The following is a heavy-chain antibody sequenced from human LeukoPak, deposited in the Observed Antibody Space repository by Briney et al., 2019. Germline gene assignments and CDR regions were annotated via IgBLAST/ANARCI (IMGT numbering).Heavy chain of an antibody. CDR3: AREVVAAGFDY. D-gene: IGHD2-15*01. J-gene: IGHJ4*02. CDR1: GFTFSSYA. CDR2: ISYDGSNK. Sequence: GGSLRLSCAASGFTFSSYAMHWVRQAPGKGLEWVAVISYDGSNKYYADSVKGRFTISRDNAKNSLYLQMNSLRAEDTAVYYCAREVVAAGFDYWGQGTLVTVSS. V-gene: IGHV3-30*04.